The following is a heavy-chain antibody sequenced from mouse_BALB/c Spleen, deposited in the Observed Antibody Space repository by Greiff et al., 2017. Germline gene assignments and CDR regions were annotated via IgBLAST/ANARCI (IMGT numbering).Heavy chain of an antibody. CDR2: ISSGSSTI. J-gene: IGHJ4*01. V-gene: IGHV5-17*02. CDR3: ARDYGSLYYAMDY. CDR1: GFTFSSFG. D-gene: IGHD1-2*01. Sequence: EVMLVESGGGLVQPGGSRKLSCAASGFTFSSFGMHWVRQAPEKGLEWVAYISSGSSTIYYADTVKGRFTISRDNPKNTLFLQMTSLRSEDTAMYYCARDYGSLYYAMDYWGQGTSVTVSS.